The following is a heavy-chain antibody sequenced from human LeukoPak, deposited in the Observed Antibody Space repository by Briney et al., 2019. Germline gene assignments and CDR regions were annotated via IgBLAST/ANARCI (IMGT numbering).Heavy chain of an antibody. CDR1: GFTFSSYG. CDR2: IRYDGSNK. CDR3: ARDPYDILTGYYSY. D-gene: IGHD3-9*01. J-gene: IGHJ4*02. V-gene: IGHV3-30*02. Sequence: GGSLRLSCAASGFTFSSYGMHWVRQAPGKGLEWVAFIRYDGSNKYYADSVKGRFTISRDNAKNSLYLQMNSLRAEDTAVYYCARDPYDILTGYYSYWGQGTLVTVSS.